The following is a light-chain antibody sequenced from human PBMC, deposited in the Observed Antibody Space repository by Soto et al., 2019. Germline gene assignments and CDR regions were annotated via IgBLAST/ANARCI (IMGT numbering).Light chain of an antibody. CDR1: QSVSSSY. J-gene: IGKJ1*01. CDR2: RTS. Sequence: EIALTQSPGTLSLSPGERATLSCRASQSVSSSYLAWYQQKPGQAPRLLIYRTSNRATGIPDRFSGSGSGTDFTLTISRLEPEDFAVYWCQQYDSSPRTFGQGTKVEIK. V-gene: IGKV3-20*01. CDR3: QQYDSSPRT.